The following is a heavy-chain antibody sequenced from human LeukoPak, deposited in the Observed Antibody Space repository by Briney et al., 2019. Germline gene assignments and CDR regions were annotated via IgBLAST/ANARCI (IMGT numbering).Heavy chain of an antibody. J-gene: IGHJ6*02. Sequence: RSLRLSRAASAFSFCAYGMHWVRQAPGKGGEWVAGISGDGRKKYYGDSVKGRFTITRDNSKNTLYLQLNSLRVEDTAVYYCAKDHGSYCSGGNCYGMNVWGQGTTVTVSS. V-gene: IGHV3-30*18. CDR2: ISGDGRKK. CDR3: AKDHGSYCSGGNCYGMNV. CDR1: AFSFCAYG. D-gene: IGHD2-15*01.